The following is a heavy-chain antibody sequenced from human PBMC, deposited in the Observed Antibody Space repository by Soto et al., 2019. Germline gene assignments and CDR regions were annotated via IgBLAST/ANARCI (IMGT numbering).Heavy chain of an antibody. Sequence: EVQLVESGGGLVKPVGSLTLSCAASGFTFSNAWINWVRQAPGKGLEWVGRVKSKTHGGTTDFAASVKGRFAISRDDSISKAFRRMNSLKIEDTAGYYCTTDSDITVTPARLDYWGHGTLVTVSS. CDR2: VKSKTHGGTT. D-gene: IGHD4-4*01. J-gene: IGHJ4*01. CDR1: GFTFSNAW. CDR3: TTDSDITVTPARLDY. V-gene: IGHV3-15*07.